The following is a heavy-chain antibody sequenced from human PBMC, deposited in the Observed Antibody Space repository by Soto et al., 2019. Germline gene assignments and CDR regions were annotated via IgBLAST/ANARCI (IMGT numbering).Heavy chain of an antibody. D-gene: IGHD3-22*01. Sequence: QVLLVESGGGVVQPGRSLRLSCAASGFNFSSYGMHWVRQAPGKGLEWVAVISYHGSDQYYADSVKGRYTISRDNSKNTVHLQMNSLRAEDTAVYYCAKEVRYYYDSRGVDAFDIWGQGTVVTVSS. CDR3: AKEVRYYYDSRGVDAFDI. J-gene: IGHJ3*02. V-gene: IGHV3-30*18. CDR1: GFNFSSYG. CDR2: ISYHGSDQ.